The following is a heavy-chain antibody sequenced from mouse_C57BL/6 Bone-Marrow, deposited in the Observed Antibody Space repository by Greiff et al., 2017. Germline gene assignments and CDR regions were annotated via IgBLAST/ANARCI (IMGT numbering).Heavy chain of an antibody. CDR3: ARPSRSSYWYCDV. CDR1: GYTFTSYW. CDR2: IDPHSGGT. D-gene: IGHD1-1*01. Sequence: QVQLQQPGAELVKPGASVKLSCKASGYTFTSYWMHWVKQRPGRGLEWIGRIDPHSGGTKYNEKFKSKATLTVDKPPRTAYMQNSSLTSEDSAVDYCARPSRSSYWYCDVWGTGTTVTVSS. V-gene: IGHV1-72*01. J-gene: IGHJ1*03.